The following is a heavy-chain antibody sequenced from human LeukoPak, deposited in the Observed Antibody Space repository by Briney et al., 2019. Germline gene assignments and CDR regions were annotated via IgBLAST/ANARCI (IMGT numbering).Heavy chain of an antibody. D-gene: IGHD3-10*01. CDR1: GGSISSYY. CDR2: IYYSGST. Sequence: SETLSLTCTVSGGSISSYYWSWIRQPPGKGLEWIGYIYYSGSTNYNPSLKSRVTISVDTSKNQFSLKLSSVTAADAAVYYCARDRAYWYFDLWGRGTLVTVSS. CDR3: ARDRAYWYFDL. V-gene: IGHV4-59*01. J-gene: IGHJ2*01.